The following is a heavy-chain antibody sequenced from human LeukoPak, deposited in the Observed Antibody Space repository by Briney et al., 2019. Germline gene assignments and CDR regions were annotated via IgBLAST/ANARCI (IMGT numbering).Heavy chain of an antibody. Sequence: GGSLRLSCAASGFTFSSYEMNWVRQAPGKGLEWVSYISSSVSTIYYADSVKGRFTISRANAKNSLYLQLNSLRAEDTAVYYCAELGITMIGGVWGKGTTVTISS. D-gene: IGHD3-10*02. CDR3: AELGITMIGGV. V-gene: IGHV3-48*03. J-gene: IGHJ6*04. CDR2: ISSSVSTI. CDR1: GFTFSSYE.